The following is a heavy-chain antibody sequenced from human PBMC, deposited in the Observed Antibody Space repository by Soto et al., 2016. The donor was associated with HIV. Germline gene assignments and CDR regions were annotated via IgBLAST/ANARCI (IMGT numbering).Heavy chain of an antibody. CDR3: DKKFFRRHHYYYGLTS. Sequence: EVQLVESGGGVAQPGGSLRLSCAGSGFTFEDYAMHWVRETPGKGLQWVSLITGDGLSTYYADSVKGRFTISRDNSNNSLYLHINSLRIEDTAFYYCDKKFFRRHHYYYGLTSGPRNRG. J-gene: IGHJ6*02. CDR2: ITGDGLST. CDR1: GFTFEDYA. V-gene: IGHV3-43*02.